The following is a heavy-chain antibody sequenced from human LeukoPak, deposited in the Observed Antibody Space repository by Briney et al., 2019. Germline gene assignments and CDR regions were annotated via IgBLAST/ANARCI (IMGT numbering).Heavy chain of an antibody. CDR3: ARDHRDYGIDY. D-gene: IGHD4-17*01. CDR2: IYYSGST. Sequence: SETLSLTCTVSGGSISSYYWSWIRQPPGKGLEWIGYIYYSGSTNYNPSLKSQVTISVDTSKNQFSLKLSSVTAADTAVYYCARDHRDYGIDYWGQGTLVTVSS. J-gene: IGHJ4*02. V-gene: IGHV4-59*01. CDR1: GGSISSYY.